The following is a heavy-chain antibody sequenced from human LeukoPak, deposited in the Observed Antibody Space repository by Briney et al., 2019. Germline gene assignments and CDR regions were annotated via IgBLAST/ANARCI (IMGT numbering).Heavy chain of an antibody. CDR3: AKITTMIYYYMDV. D-gene: IGHD3-3*01. Sequence: GGSLRLSCAASGFTFSSYSMNWVRQAPGKGLEWVSYISSSSSTIYYADSVKGRFTISRDNAKNSLYLQMNSLRAEDTAVYYCAKITTMIYYYMDVWGKGTTVTVSS. CDR2: ISSSSSTI. V-gene: IGHV3-48*01. J-gene: IGHJ6*03. CDR1: GFTFSSYS.